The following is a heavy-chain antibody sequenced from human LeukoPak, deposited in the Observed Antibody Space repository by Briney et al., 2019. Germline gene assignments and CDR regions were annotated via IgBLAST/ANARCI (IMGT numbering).Heavy chain of an antibody. V-gene: IGHV4-59*01. CDR3: ARGGGYASPIGY. CDR1: GGSFSTYY. J-gene: IGHJ4*02. Sequence: SETLSLTCTLSGGSFSTYYWSWIRQPPGKGVEWIGYIYHSGSTNYNPSLKRRVTISVNTSKNQFSLRLSSVTAADTAVYYCARGGGYASPIGYWGQGALVTVSS. D-gene: IGHD5-12*01. CDR2: IYHSGST.